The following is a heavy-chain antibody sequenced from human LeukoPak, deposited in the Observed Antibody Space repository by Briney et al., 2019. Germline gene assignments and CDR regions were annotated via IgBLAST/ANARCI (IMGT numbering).Heavy chain of an antibody. CDR2: IFYSGIT. D-gene: IGHD5-12*01. CDR1: GCSISSGGYY. J-gene: IGHJ3*02. V-gene: IGHV4-31*03. Sequence: SQTLSLTCTVSGCSISSGGYYCSWFGQHPGKGLEWIGYIFYSGITYYNPSLKSRVTISVDTSKNQFSLKLSSMTAADTAVYYCASPRGYHHDAFDIWGQGTMVTVSS. CDR3: ASPRGYHHDAFDI.